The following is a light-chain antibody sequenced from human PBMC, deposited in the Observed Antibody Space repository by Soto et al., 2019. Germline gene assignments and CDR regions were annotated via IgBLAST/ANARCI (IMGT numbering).Light chain of an antibody. CDR1: QSVLYSSNNKNY. CDR3: QQYYGIPFT. V-gene: IGKV4-1*01. J-gene: IGKJ3*01. CDR2: WAS. Sequence: DIVMTQSPDSLAVSLGERATINCKSSQSVLYSSNNKNYVAWYQQKPGQPPKLLIYWASTRESGVPDRFSGSGSGTDFTLTISSLQVEDVAVYYCQQYYGIPFTFGPGTKVDIK.